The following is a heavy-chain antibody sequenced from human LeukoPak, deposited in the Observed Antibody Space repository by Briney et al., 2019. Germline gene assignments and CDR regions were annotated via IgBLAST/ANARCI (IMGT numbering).Heavy chain of an antibody. V-gene: IGHV3-7*01. Sequence: PGGSLRLSCAASGLTFSSYWMSWVRQAPGKGPEWVANIKEDGSIKVYVDSVRGRFPVSRDNAKNSLYLQMNSLRVEDTAGEYCVRQRLAPPWGQATPVTVCS. CDR3: VRQRLAPP. CDR2: IKEDGSIK. J-gene: IGHJ5*02. D-gene: IGHD2-21*01. CDR1: GLTFSSYW.